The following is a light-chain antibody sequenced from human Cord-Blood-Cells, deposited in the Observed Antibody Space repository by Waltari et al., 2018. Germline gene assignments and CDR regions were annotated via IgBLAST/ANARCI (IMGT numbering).Light chain of an antibody. CDR1: SSEVGGYNY. Sequence: QSALTQPASVSGSPGQSITIPCTGTSSEVGGYNYVLRYQQHPGKAPKLMIYDVSKRPSGVSNRFSGSKSGTTASLTISGLQAEDEADYYCSSYTSSSPFVVFGGGTKLTVL. CDR3: SSYTSSSPFVV. J-gene: IGLJ2*01. V-gene: IGLV2-14*01. CDR2: DVS.